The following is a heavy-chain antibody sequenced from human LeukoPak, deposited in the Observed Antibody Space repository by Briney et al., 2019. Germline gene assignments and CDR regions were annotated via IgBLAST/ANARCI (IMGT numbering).Heavy chain of an antibody. J-gene: IGHJ3*02. Sequence: PGRSLRLSCAASGFTFDDYAMHWVRQAPGKGLEWVPGISWNSGSIGYADSVKGRFTISRDNAKNSPYLQMNSLRAEDMALYYCAKEGGSGGSSVRADAFDIWGQGTMVTVSS. CDR3: AKEGGSGGSSVRADAFDI. CDR1: GFTFDDYA. V-gene: IGHV3-9*03. CDR2: ISWNSGSI. D-gene: IGHD2-15*01.